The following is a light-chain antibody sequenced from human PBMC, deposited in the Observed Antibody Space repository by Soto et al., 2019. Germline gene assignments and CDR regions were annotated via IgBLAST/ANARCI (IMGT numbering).Light chain of an antibody. CDR2: DAS. CDR1: QTISSY. J-gene: IGKJ1*01. Sequence: EIVLTQSPATLSLSPGERATLSCRASQTISSYLAWYQQKPGQAPRLLIYDASDKATGIPSRFSGSWSVTDFTLNISMLEPEDFAVYFCQQRYNWWTFGQWTNVEIK. V-gene: IGKV3-11*01. CDR3: QQRYNWWT.